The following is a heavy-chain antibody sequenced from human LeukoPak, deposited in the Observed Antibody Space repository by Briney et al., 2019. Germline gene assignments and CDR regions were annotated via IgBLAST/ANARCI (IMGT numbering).Heavy chain of an antibody. V-gene: IGHV3-7*05. CDR2: IKQEGSDN. CDR1: GLTFSSYW. CDR3: TRHTIAAAGTAGDY. Sequence: GGSLRLSCAASGLTFSSYWMSWVRQAPGRGREWVANIKQEGSDNFYVDSVGGRFTISRDNAKHSLFLQMNSLRAEDTAVYYCTRHTIAAAGTAGDYWGQGTLVTVSS. D-gene: IGHD6-13*01. J-gene: IGHJ4*02.